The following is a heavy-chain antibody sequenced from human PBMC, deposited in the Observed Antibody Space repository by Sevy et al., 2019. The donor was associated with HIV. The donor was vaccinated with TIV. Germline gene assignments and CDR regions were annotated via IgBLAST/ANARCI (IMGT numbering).Heavy chain of an antibody. J-gene: IGHJ4*02. Sequence: ASVKVSCKASGYTFTGYYMHWVRQAPGQGLEWMGWINPNSGGTDYAQKFQGSVTMTRDTSISIAYMELSRLRSDETAVYFCAKDRWGIAAAGTGVFDYWGQGALVTVSS. D-gene: IGHD6-13*01. CDR3: AKDRWGIAAAGTGVFDY. CDR2: INPNSGGT. CDR1: GYTFTGYY. V-gene: IGHV1-2*02.